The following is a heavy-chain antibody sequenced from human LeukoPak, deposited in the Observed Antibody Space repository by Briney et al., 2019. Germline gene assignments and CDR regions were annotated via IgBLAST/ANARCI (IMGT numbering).Heavy chain of an antibody. V-gene: IGHV1-2*02. CDR3: ARAPPPHYCSSTSCYRNNWFDP. CDR2: INPNSGGT. CDR1: GGTFSSYA. Sequence: ASVKVSCKASGGTFSSYAISWVRQAPGQGLEWMGWINPNSGGTNYAQKFQGRVTMTRDTSISTAYMELSRLRSDDTAVYYCARAPPPHYCSSTSCYRNNWFDPWGQGTLVTVSS. J-gene: IGHJ5*02. D-gene: IGHD2-2*02.